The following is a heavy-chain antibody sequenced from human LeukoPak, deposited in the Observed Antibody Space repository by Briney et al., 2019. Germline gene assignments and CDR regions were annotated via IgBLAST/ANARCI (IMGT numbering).Heavy chain of an antibody. Sequence: PGGSLRLSCAASGFTFSSYGMHWVRQAPGKGLEWVAVISYDGSNKYYADSVKGRFTISRDNSKNTLYLQMNSLRAEDTAVYYCAKDSREDSYYLDYWGQGTLVTVSS. V-gene: IGHV3-30*18. CDR3: AKDSREDSYYLDY. CDR1: GFTFSSYG. J-gene: IGHJ4*02. CDR2: ISYDGSNK.